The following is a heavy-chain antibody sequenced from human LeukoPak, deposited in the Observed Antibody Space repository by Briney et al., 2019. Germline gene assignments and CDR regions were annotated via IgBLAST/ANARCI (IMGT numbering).Heavy chain of an antibody. CDR3: ARADRPNWYFDL. CDR1: GYTFTSYY. CDR2: IKRSGGST. V-gene: IGHV1-46*04. J-gene: IGHJ2*01. Sequence: ASVKVSCKASGYTFTSYYMHWVRQAAGQGLEWMGIIKRSGGSTRYAQKLQGRVTMTRDTSTSTVYVELSSLRSEDTAVYYCARADRPNWYFDLWGRGTLVTVSS.